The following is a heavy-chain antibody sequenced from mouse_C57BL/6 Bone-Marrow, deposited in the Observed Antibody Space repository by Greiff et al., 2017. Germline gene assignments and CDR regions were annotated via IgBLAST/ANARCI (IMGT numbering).Heavy chain of an antibody. CDR1: GFNIKDDY. Sequence: EVQLQQSGAELVRPGASVKLSCTASGFNIKDDYMHWVKQRPEQGLEWIGWIDPENGDTEYASKFQGKATITADTSSNTASLQLSSLTSEDTAVYYCTTFYYDYDGPPYWYFDVWGTGTTVTVSS. D-gene: IGHD2-4*01. V-gene: IGHV14-4*01. J-gene: IGHJ1*03. CDR3: TTFYYDYDGPPYWYFDV. CDR2: IDPENGDT.